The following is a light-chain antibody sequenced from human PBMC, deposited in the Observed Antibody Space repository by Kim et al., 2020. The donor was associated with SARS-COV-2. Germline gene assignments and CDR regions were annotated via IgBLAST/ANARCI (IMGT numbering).Light chain of an antibody. V-gene: IGKV1-5*01. CDR3: HQYNTYPET. CDR1: QSISSW. Sequence: DIQMTKSPSTLSASVGDRVTITCRASQSISSWLAWYQQKPGKAPKVLISDASRLQSGFPSRFSGGGSGTEFTLTISSLQPDDFATYYCHQYNTYPETFGQGTKVDIK. CDR2: DAS. J-gene: IGKJ1*01.